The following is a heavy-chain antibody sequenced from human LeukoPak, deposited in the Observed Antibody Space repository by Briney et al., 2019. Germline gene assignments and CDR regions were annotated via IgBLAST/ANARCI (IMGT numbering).Heavy chain of an antibody. Sequence: GGSLRLSCAASGFTFSSYSMNWVRQAPGKGLEWVSSISSSSSYIYYADSVKGRFTISRDNAKNSLYLQMNSLRAEDTAVYYCARGRYCSSTSCSPYNWFDPWGQGTLVTVSS. D-gene: IGHD2-2*01. V-gene: IGHV3-21*01. J-gene: IGHJ5*02. CDR2: ISSSSSYI. CDR1: GFTFSSYS. CDR3: ARGRYCSSTSCSPYNWFDP.